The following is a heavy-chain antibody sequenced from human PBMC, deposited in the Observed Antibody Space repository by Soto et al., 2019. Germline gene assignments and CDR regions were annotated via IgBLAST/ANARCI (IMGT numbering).Heavy chain of an antibody. D-gene: IGHD6-19*01. J-gene: IGHJ4*02. CDR1: GFTFGSSA. Sequence: LVQSGPDVKKPGTSVKVSCKSSGFTFGSSAVQWVRQVRGQRLEWIGWIVVASGYSNVAQKFQDRVSLTRDLSTNTAFMELSSLTSEDSAMYYCAADVIGVAGDFDHWGQGTLVSVSS. V-gene: IGHV1-58*01. CDR3: AADVIGVAGDFDH. CDR2: IVVASGYS.